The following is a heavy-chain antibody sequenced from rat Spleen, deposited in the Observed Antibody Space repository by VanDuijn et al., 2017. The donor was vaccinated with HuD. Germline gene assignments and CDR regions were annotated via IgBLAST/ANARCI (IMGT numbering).Heavy chain of an antibody. V-gene: IGHV5-7*01. J-gene: IGHJ2*01. Sequence: EVQLVESGGGLVQPGRSMKLSCAASGFTFSSFGMAWVRQAPKKGLDWVATISSDGGRNFYRDSVKGRFTISRDNAKSTLYLQMDSLRSEDTATYYCASGSYFDYWGQGVMVTVSS. CDR2: ISSDGGRN. CDR3: ASGSYFDY. D-gene: IGHD5-1*01. CDR1: GFTFSSFG.